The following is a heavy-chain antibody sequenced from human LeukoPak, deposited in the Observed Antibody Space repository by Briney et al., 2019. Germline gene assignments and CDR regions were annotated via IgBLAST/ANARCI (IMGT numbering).Heavy chain of an antibody. D-gene: IGHD6-6*01. CDR1: GYTFHSYW. Sequence: GESLKISCKGSGYTFHSYWIAWVRQMPGKGLEWMGIIYPGDSDTRYSPSFQGQVTVSADKSISTAYLQWSSLEASDTAMYYCARHTRYSSPSRVFEYWAREPWSPSPQ. J-gene: IGHJ4*02. CDR3: ARHTRYSSPSRVFEY. CDR2: IYPGDSDT. V-gene: IGHV5-51*01.